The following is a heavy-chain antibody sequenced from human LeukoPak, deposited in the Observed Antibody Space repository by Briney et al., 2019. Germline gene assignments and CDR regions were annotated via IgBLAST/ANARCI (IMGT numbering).Heavy chain of an antibody. CDR2: ISGSGAST. CDR1: GFTLSTNA. CDR3: AKDVGKWESLHFFDY. J-gene: IGHJ4*02. Sequence: GGSLRLSCLTSGFTLSTNAMSWVRQAPGKGLEWISGISGSGASTYYADSVKGRFTNSRDDSRNTLYLQMNSLRGDDTAVYYRAKDVGKWESLHFFDYWGQGTLVTVSS. V-gene: IGHV3-23*01. D-gene: IGHD1-26*01.